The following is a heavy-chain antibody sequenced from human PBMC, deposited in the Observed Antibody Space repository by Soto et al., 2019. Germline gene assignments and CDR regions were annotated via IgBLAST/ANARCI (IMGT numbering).Heavy chain of an antibody. CDR2: IRSKANSYAT. Sequence: GGSLRLSCAASGFTFSGSAMHWVRQASGKGLEWVGRIRSKANSYATAYAASVKGRFTISRVDSKNTAYLPMNSLKTEDTAVYYCTSNFTLRGELELHGGFDYWGQGTLVTVSS. D-gene: IGHD1-7*01. CDR3: TSNFTLRGELELHGGFDY. CDR1: GFTFSGSA. V-gene: IGHV3-73*01. J-gene: IGHJ4*02.